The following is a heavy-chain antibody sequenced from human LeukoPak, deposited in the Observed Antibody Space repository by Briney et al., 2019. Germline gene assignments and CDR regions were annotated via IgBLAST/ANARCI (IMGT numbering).Heavy chain of an antibody. D-gene: IGHD3-22*01. CDR1: GASISSGGYS. CDR2: IYYSGST. Sequence: SETLSLTCAVSGASISSGGYSWSWIRQPPGEGLEWIGYIYYSGSTYNNPSLKSRVTISVDTSKNQFSLKLSSVTAADTAVYYCARLSYTMIVVVITHGHFDYWGQGTLVTVSS. V-gene: IGHV4-30-4*07. CDR3: ARLSYTMIVVVITHGHFDY. J-gene: IGHJ4*02.